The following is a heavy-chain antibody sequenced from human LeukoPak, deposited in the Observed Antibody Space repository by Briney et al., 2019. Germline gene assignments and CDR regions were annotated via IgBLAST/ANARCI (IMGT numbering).Heavy chain of an antibody. D-gene: IGHD3-10*01. V-gene: IGHV4-34*01. CDR3: ARSFFGSGTYLWY. Sequence: SETLSLTCAVYGGSFSGYYWSWIRQPPGKGLEWIGEINHSGSTNYNPSLKSRVTISVDTSKNQFSLKLSSVTAADTAVYYCARSFFGSGTYLWYWGQGTLVTVSS. CDR1: GGSFSGYY. CDR2: INHSGST. J-gene: IGHJ4*02.